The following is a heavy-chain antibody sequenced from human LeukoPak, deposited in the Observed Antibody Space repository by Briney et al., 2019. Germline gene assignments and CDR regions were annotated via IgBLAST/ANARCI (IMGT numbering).Heavy chain of an antibody. Sequence: ASVKVSCKASGYTFTSYYMHWVRQAPGQGLEWMGIINPSGGSTSYAQKFQGRVTMTRDTSTSTVYMELSSLRSEDTAVYYCARGGPHYYGSGSYPNDHWGQGTLVTVSS. V-gene: IGHV1-46*01. CDR1: GYTFTSYY. D-gene: IGHD3-10*01. CDR2: INPSGGST. J-gene: IGHJ4*02. CDR3: ARGGPHYYGSGSYPNDH.